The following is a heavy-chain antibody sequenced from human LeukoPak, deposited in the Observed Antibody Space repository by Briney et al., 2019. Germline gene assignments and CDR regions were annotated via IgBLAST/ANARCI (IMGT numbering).Heavy chain of an antibody. CDR2: INHSGST. CDR1: GFTLSSYS. J-gene: IGHJ6*03. V-gene: IGHV4-34*01. Sequence: GSLRLSCAASGFTLSSYSMNWIRQPPGKGLEWIGEINHSGSTNYNPSLKSRVTISVDTSKNQFSLKLSSVTAADTAVYYCASLYYYYMDVWGKGTTVTVSS. CDR3: ASLYYYYMDV.